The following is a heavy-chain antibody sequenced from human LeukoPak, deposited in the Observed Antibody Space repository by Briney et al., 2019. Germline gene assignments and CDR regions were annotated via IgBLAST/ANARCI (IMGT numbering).Heavy chain of an antibody. Sequence: GGSLRLPCAAPGFPFVVYGMSWVPQAPGKGLQWAPGINWNGGSTGYADSVKGRFTISRDNAKNSLYLQMNSLRAEDTALYYCARVSGLGSYYDSSGYPDYWGQGTLVTVSS. D-gene: IGHD3-22*01. CDR3: ARVSGLGSYYDSSGYPDY. J-gene: IGHJ4*02. CDR2: INWNGGST. CDR1: GFPFVVYG. V-gene: IGHV3-20*04.